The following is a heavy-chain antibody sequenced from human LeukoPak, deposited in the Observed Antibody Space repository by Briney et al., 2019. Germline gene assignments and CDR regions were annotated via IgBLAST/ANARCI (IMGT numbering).Heavy chain of an antibody. J-gene: IGHJ6*03. CDR3: ARDPGSAFGGVTVKVYYYYMGV. Sequence: GGSLRLSCAASGFSFSSYAMSWVRQAPGKGLEWVANIKQDGSEKYYVDSVKGRFTISRDNAKNSLYLQMNSLRAEDTAVYYCARDPGSAFGGVTVKVYYYYMGVWGKGTTVTVSS. D-gene: IGHD3-16*02. V-gene: IGHV3-7*01. CDR1: GFSFSSYA. CDR2: IKQDGSEK.